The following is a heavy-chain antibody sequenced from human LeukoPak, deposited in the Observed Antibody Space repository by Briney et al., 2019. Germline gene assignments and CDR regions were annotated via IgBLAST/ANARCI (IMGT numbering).Heavy chain of an antibody. CDR2: IYTSGST. V-gene: IGHV4-4*07. D-gene: IGHD2-2*01. J-gene: IGHJ3*02. CDR1: GGSISNYY. Sequence: SETLSLTCNVSGGSISNYYWSWIRQPAGKGLELIGRIYTSGSTNYNPTLKSRVTMSVDTSKNQFSLKLSSVTAADTAVYYCARSRCSSISCASRGAFDIWGQGTMVTVSS. CDR3: ARSRCSSISCASRGAFDI.